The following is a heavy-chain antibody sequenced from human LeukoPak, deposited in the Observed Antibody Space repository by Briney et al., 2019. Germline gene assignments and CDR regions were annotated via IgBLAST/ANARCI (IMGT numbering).Heavy chain of an antibody. D-gene: IGHD1-26*01. J-gene: IGHJ4*02. CDR3: ARAPRGSGSKFDY. Sequence: SVKVSCKASGGTFSSYTISWVRQDPGQGLEWMGRIIPILGIANYAQKFQGRVTITADKSTSTAYMELSSLRSEDTAVYYCARAPRGSGSKFDYWGQGTLVTVSS. V-gene: IGHV1-69*02. CDR2: IIPILGIA. CDR1: GGTFSSYT.